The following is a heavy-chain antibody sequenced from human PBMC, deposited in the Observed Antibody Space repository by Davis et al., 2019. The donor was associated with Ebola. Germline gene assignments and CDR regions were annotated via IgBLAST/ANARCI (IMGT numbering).Heavy chain of an antibody. Sequence: GESLKISCAASGFTFSSYAMSWVRQAPGKGLEWVSAISGSGGSTYYADSVKGRFTIPRDNSKNTLYLQMNSLRAEDTAVYYCAKDLGAYYDSSGYFGWGQGTLVTVSS. CDR1: GFTFSSYA. CDR3: AKDLGAYYDSSGYFG. D-gene: IGHD3-22*01. CDR2: ISGSGGST. V-gene: IGHV3-23*01. J-gene: IGHJ4*02.